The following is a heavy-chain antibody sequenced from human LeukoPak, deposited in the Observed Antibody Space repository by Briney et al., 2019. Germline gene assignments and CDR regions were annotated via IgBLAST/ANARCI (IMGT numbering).Heavy chain of an antibody. Sequence: ASVKVSCKTSGFIFTGYYMHWVRQAPGQGLEWMGWINPNSGGTNYAQKFQGRVTMTRDTSISTAYMELSRLRSDDTAVYYCARAYSSGWYHFDYWGQGTLVTVSS. J-gene: IGHJ4*02. V-gene: IGHV1-2*02. CDR3: ARAYSSGWYHFDY. D-gene: IGHD6-19*01. CDR1: GFIFTGYY. CDR2: INPNSGGT.